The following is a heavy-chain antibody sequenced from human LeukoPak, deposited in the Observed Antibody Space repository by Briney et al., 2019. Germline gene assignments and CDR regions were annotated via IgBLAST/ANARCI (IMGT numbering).Heavy chain of an antibody. D-gene: IGHD3-9*01. V-gene: IGHV1-18*01. CDR3: ARSTLTGYYYYGMDV. CDR2: ISAYNGNT. J-gene: IGHJ6*02. CDR1: GYTFTSYG. Sequence: GASVKVSCKASGYTFTSYGISWVRQAPGQGLEWMGWISAYNGNTNYAQKLQGRVTMTTDTSTSTAYMELRSLRSDDTAVYYCARSTLTGYYYYGMDVWGQGTTVTVSS.